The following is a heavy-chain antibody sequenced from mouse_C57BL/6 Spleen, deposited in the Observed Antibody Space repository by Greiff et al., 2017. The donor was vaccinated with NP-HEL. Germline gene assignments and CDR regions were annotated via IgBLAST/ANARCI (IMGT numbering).Heavy chain of an antibody. CDR3: AREGGNYGWYFDV. Sequence: EVQLQQSGPGLVKPSQSLSLTCSVTGYSITSGYYWNWIRQFPGNKLEWMGYISYDGSNNYNPSLKNRISITRDTSKNQFFLKLNSVTTEDTATYYCAREGGNYGWYFDVWGTGTTVTVSS. J-gene: IGHJ1*03. D-gene: IGHD2-1*01. CDR1: GYSITSGYY. CDR2: ISYDGSN. V-gene: IGHV3-6*01.